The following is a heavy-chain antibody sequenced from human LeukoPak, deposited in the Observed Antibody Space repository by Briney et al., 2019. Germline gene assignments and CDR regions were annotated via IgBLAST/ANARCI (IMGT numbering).Heavy chain of an antibody. CDR3: ARHWGYSGSYSQFDY. J-gene: IGHJ4*02. Sequence: SETLSLTCTVSGGSISSYYWSWIRQPPGKGLEWIGYIYYSGSTNYNPSLKSRVTISVDTSKSQFSLKLSSVTAADTAVYYCARHWGYSGSYSQFDYWGQGTLVTVSS. CDR1: GGSISSYY. CDR2: IYYSGST. V-gene: IGHV4-59*08. D-gene: IGHD1-26*01.